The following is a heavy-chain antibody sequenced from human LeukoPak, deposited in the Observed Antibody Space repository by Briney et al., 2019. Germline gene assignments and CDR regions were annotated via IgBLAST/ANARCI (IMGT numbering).Heavy chain of an antibody. CDR2: IYSGGST. CDR3: ARETMAVAGTRVYYYYGMDV. D-gene: IGHD6-19*01. J-gene: IGHJ6*02. V-gene: IGHV3-53*04. CDR1: GFTVSNNY. Sequence: GGSPGLSCAASGFTVSNNYISWVCQAPGKGLEWVSVIYSGGSTYYADSVKGRFTISRHNSKNTLYLQMNSLRAEDTAVYHCARETMAVAGTRVYYYYGMDVWGQGTTVTVSS.